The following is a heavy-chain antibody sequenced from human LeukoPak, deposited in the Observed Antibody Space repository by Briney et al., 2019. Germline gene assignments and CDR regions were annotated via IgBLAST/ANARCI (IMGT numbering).Heavy chain of an antibody. CDR3: ARDLGGGLWPNAFDI. CDR2: IKQDGSEK. CDR1: GFTFSNYW. Sequence: GGSLRLSCAASGFTFSNYWMTWVRQAPGIGLEGVANIKQDGSEKYYVDSVRGRFTISRDNAKSSLYLQINSLRAEDTAVYYCARDLGGGLWPNAFDIWGQGTMVTVSS. D-gene: IGHD3-16*01. J-gene: IGHJ3*02. V-gene: IGHV3-7*05.